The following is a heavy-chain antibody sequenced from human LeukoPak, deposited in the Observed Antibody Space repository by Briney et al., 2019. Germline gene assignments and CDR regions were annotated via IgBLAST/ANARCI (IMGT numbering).Heavy chain of an antibody. CDR3: ARVPLGNFWYFDL. J-gene: IGHJ2*01. Sequence: SETLSLTCAVSGGSFSSDTYSWSWIRQPPGKGLEWIGYINHSGSTYYNPSLKLPVTISVDRCKHKFALTLTSVTAADTAVYYCARVPLGNFWYFDLWGRGTLVTVSS. CDR2: INHSGST. D-gene: IGHD1-7*01. V-gene: IGHV4-30-2*01. CDR1: GGSFSSDTYS.